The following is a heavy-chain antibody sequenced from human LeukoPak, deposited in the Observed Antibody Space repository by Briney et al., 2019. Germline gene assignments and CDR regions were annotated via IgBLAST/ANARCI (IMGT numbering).Heavy chain of an antibody. V-gene: IGHV1-69*05. Sequence: SVKVSCKASGGTFSSYAISWVRQAPGQGLEWMRGISPIFGTANYAQKFQGRVTITTDESTSTAYMELSSLRSEDTAVYYCARDSGHCSSTSCYILTGTWGQGTLVTVSS. CDR2: ISPIFGTA. CDR1: GGTFSSYA. D-gene: IGHD2-2*02. CDR3: ARDSGHCSSTSCYILTGT. J-gene: IGHJ4*02.